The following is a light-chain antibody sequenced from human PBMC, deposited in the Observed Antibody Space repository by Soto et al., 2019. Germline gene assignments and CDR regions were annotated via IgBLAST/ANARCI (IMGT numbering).Light chain of an antibody. CDR1: STDVGSYNY. J-gene: IGLJ1*01. CDR3: SSYTTSSPYV. V-gene: IGLV2-14*01. Sequence: QSVLTQPASVSGSPGQSITISCTGTSTDVGSYNYVSWYQQHPGKAPKLMISEVSNRPSGVSNRFSGSKSGNTASLTISGLQTEDEADYYGSSYTTSSPYVFGTVTKLPVL. CDR2: EVS.